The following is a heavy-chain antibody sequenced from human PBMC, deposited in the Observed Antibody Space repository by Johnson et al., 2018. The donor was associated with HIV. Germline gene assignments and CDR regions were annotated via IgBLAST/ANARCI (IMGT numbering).Heavy chain of an antibody. CDR1: GFTFSGYG. Sequence: QVQLVESGGGVVQPGGSLRLSCAASGFTFSGYGMHWVRQAPGKGLEWVAAISFAGTNKNYADSVKGRFTISRDNSKNTLYLQMDSLRAEDTGVYYCASDYNFWSGRPDSFDVWGQGTTVTVSS. J-gene: IGHJ3*01. V-gene: IGHV3-30*03. CDR3: ASDYNFWSGRPDSFDV. D-gene: IGHD3-3*01. CDR2: ISFAGTNK.